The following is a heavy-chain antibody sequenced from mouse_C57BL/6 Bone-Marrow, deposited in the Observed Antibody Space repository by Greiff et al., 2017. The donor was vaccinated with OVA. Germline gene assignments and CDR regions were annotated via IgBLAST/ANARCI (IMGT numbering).Heavy chain of an antibody. D-gene: IGHD1-1*01. V-gene: IGHV1-64*01. CDR2: IHPNSGST. CDR3: ARRYYYGSPYFDY. CDR1: GYTFTSYW. J-gene: IGHJ2*01. Sequence: VQLQQPGAELVKPGASVKLSCKASGYTFTSYWMHWVKQRPGQGLEWIGMIHPNSGSTNYNEKFKSKATLTVDKSSSTAYMQLSSLTSEDSAVYYCARRYYYGSPYFDYWGQGTTLTVSS.